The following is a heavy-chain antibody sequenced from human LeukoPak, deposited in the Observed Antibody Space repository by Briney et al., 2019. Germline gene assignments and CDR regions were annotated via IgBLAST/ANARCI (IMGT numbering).Heavy chain of an antibody. V-gene: IGHV3-21*01. Sequence: GGSLRLSCAASGFTVSSNYMSWVRQAPGKGLEWVSSISSSSSYIYYADSVKGRFTISRDNAKNSLYLQMNSLRAEDTAVYYCARGSDELRYFDWYYFDYWGQGTLVTVSS. CDR2: ISSSSSYI. D-gene: IGHD3-9*01. CDR1: GFTVSSNY. J-gene: IGHJ4*02. CDR3: ARGSDELRYFDWYYFDY.